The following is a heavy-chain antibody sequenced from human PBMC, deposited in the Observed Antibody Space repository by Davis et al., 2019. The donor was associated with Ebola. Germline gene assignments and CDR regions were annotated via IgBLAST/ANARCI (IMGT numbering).Heavy chain of an antibody. J-gene: IGHJ4*02. CDR2: LYYTGRT. D-gene: IGHD6-13*01. CDR3: ARAFKQTDYFDS. V-gene: IGHV4-39*07. CDR1: GGSISSSSYY. Sequence: PSETLSLTCTVSGGSISSSSYYWVWIRQPPGKGLEWIGSLYYTGRTYYNPSLKNQFTISLEMSRNQFSLKLSSVTAADTAIYYCARAFKQTDYFDSWGQGTLVTVSS.